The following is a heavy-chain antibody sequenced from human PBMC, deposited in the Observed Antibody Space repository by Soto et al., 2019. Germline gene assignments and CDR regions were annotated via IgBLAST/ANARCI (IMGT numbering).Heavy chain of an antibody. Sequence: GGSLRLSCAASGFTFSNSAMTWVRQALGKGPEWVSSIGRTNNTHYADSVKGRFAISRDNSQNTLYLQMNSLAAEDTAVYFCAKVDAYSYRTDHWGQGTLVTVSS. CDR3: AKVDAYSYRTDH. V-gene: IGHV3-23*01. CDR1: GFTFSNSA. CDR2: IGRTNNT. J-gene: IGHJ4*02. D-gene: IGHD3-16*02.